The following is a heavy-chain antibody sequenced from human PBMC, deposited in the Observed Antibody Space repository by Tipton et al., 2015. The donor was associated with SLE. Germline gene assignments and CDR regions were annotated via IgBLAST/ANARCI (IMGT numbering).Heavy chain of an antibody. CDR1: GGSFSGYY. Sequence: TLSLTCAVYGGSFSGYYWSWIRQPPGKGLEWIGYIYYSGSTNYNPSLKSRVTISVDTSKNQFSLKLSSVTAADTAVYYCASRPRGIRPIDYWGQGTLVTVSS. CDR2: IYYSGST. V-gene: IGHV4-59*12. J-gene: IGHJ4*02. D-gene: IGHD3-16*01. CDR3: ASRPRGIRPIDY.